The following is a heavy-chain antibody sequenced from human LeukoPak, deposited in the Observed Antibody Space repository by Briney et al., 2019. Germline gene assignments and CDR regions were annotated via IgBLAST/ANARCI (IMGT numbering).Heavy chain of an antibody. D-gene: IGHD3-22*01. J-gene: IGHJ4*02. CDR1: GFTFSSYA. Sequence: GRSLRLSCAASGFTFSSYAMHWVRQAPGKGLEWVAVISYDGSNKYFADSVKGRFTISRDNSKNTLYLQMNRLRAEDTAVYYYARVLGYDSLGYFDYWGQGSLGTAS. CDR3: ARVLGYDSLGYFDY. CDR2: ISYDGSNK. V-gene: IGHV3-30-3*01.